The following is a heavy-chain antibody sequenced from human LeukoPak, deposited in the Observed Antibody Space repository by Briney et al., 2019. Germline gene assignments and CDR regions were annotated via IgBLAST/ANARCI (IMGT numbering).Heavy chain of an antibody. CDR1: GGSISSYY. Sequence: SETLSLTCTVSGGSISSYYWSWIRQPAGKGLEWIGRIYTSGSTNYNPSLKSRVTMSVDTSKNQFSLKLSSVTAADTAVYYCARTPRVFGSGYYMDVWGKGTTVTVSS. D-gene: IGHD3-10*01. CDR3: ARTPRVFGSGYYMDV. CDR2: IYTSGST. V-gene: IGHV4-4*07. J-gene: IGHJ6*03.